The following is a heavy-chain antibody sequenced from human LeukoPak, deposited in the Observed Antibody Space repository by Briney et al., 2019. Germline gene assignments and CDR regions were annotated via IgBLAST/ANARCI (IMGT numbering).Heavy chain of an antibody. D-gene: IGHD1-26*01. CDR2: IFYSGSA. CDR1: GGSINDFY. Sequence: SETLSLTCTVSGGSINDFYWTWIRQPPGKGLEWIGYIFYSGSANSNPSLESRVTISVDTSRNQFSLKLSSVTAADTAAYYCARLRSGSTPPPPHYYYGLDVWGQGTTVIVSS. V-gene: IGHV4-59*01. J-gene: IGHJ6*02. CDR3: ARLRSGSTPPPPHYYYGLDV.